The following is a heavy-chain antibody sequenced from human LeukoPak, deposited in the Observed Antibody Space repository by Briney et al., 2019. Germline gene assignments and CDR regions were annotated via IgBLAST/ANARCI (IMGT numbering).Heavy chain of an antibody. CDR1: GGSISSSSYY. Sequence: SETLSLTCTVSGGSISSSSYYWGWIRQPPGKGLEWIGSIYYSGSTYYNPSLKGRVTISVDTSKNQFSLKLSSVTAADTAVYYCARGPSLTTVVTPTPFDYWGQGTLVTVSS. CDR3: ARGPSLTTVVTPTPFDY. J-gene: IGHJ4*02. D-gene: IGHD4-17*01. CDR2: IYYSGST. V-gene: IGHV4-39*07.